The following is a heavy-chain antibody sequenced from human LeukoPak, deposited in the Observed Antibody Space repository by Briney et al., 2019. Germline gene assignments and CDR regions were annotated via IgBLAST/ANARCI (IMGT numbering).Heavy chain of an antibody. CDR2: IYYSGST. Sequence: SETLSLTCTVSGGSISSYYWSWIRQAPGKGLEWIGYIYYSGSTYYNPSPKSRVTISVDTSKNQFSLKLSSVTAADTAVYYCARGGKAAVRFDLWGRGTLVTVSS. CDR1: GGSISSYY. CDR3: ARGGKAAVRFDL. V-gene: IGHV4-59*08. D-gene: IGHD2-15*01. J-gene: IGHJ2*01.